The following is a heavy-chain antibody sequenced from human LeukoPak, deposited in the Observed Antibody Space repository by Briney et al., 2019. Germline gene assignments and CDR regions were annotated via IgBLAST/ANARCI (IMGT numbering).Heavy chain of an antibody. CDR3: ARDRGGSGTYFDY. D-gene: IGHD3-10*01. CDR1: GFTFSNYA. Sequence: GGSLRLSCGASGFTFSNYAMSWVRQAPGKGLESVSDIRSTGGTTAYADSVKGRFTISRDNSRNTLYLQMNSLRAEDTAVYYCARDRGGSGTYFDYWGQGTLVTVSS. CDR2: IRSTGGTT. J-gene: IGHJ4*02. V-gene: IGHV3-23*01.